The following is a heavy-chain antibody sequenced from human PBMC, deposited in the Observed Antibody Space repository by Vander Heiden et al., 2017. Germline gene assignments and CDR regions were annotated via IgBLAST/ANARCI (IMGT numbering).Heavy chain of an antibody. V-gene: IGHV7-4-1*02. CDR3: ARDFTAGGYSYGFDY. CDR1: GYTFINYA. CDR2: INTNTGNP. Sequence: QVQLVQSGSELKKPGASVTVSCQASGYTFINYAVNWVRQAPGQGLEWMGWINTNTGNPTYAQGFTGRFVFSLDTSVSTAYLQISSLKAEDTAVYYCARDFTAGGYSYGFDYWGQGTLVTVSS. D-gene: IGHD5-18*01. J-gene: IGHJ4*02.